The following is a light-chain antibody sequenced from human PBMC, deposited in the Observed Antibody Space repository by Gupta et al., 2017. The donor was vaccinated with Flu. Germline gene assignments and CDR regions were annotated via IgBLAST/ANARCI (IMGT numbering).Light chain of an antibody. J-gene: IGLJ2*01. CDR2: DDS. CDR1: NIGTKS. Sequence: SYLLTQPPSVSVAPGQTARITCGGSNIGTKSVHWYQQKPGQAPVLVVYDDSDRPSGIPERFSGSNSGNTANMTISRVEAGDEADYHCQVWDSGRDHPGIFGGGTKLTVL. CDR3: QVWDSGRDHPGI. V-gene: IGLV3-21*02.